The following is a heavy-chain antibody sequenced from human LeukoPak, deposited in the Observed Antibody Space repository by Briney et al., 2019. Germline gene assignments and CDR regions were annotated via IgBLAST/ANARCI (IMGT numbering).Heavy chain of an antibody. Sequence: GGSLRLSCAASGFTFSTYGMHWVRQAPGKGLEWVAFIRYDGSDKYYADSVKGRFTISRDNSKNTLSLQMNSLRPEDTAVYYCTSSPGWEEFRAGNWFDPWGQGTLVTVSS. CDR3: TSSPGWEEFRAGNWFDP. CDR1: GFTFSTYG. D-gene: IGHD1-26*01. V-gene: IGHV3-30*02. CDR2: IRYDGSDK. J-gene: IGHJ5*02.